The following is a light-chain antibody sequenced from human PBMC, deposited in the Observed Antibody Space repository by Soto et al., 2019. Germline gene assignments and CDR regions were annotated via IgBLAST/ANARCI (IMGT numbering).Light chain of an antibody. Sequence: DIQLTQSPSTLSASVGDSVTITCRASQNISTSLAWYQHKPGKATKLLMFDVSNLESGVPSRFSGSGSGTEFTLTISSLHSDDFATYYCQQYDYSRTFGQGTKVDI. V-gene: IGKV1-5*01. CDR2: DVS. CDR3: QQYDYSRT. CDR1: QNISTS. J-gene: IGKJ1*01.